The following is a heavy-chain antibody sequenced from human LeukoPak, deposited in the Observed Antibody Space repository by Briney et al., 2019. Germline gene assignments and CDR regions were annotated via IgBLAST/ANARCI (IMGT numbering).Heavy chain of an antibody. D-gene: IGHD3-10*01. CDR3: AKDQNSGSGSYSNFDY. CDR2: ISGSGGST. CDR1: GFTFSSYA. Sequence: PGGSLRLSCAASGFTFSSYAMSWVRQAPGKGLEWVSAISGSGGSTYYADSVKGRFTISRDNSRNTLYLQMNNLRAEDTALYYCAKDQNSGSGSYSNFDYWGQGTLVTVSS. V-gene: IGHV3-23*01. J-gene: IGHJ4*02.